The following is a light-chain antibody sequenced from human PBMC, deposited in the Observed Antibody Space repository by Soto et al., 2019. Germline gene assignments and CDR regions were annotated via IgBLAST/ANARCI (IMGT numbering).Light chain of an antibody. J-gene: IGLJ2*01. CDR1: SSNIGAGYD. CDR3: QTYDSSLSAVV. V-gene: IGLV1-40*01. CDR2: GNY. Sequence: QSVLTQTPSVSGAPGQRVTISCTGTSSNIGAGYDVHWYKQLPGTAPKLLIYGNYNQPSGVPDRFSGSKSGTSASLAITGLQAEDEAHYYCQTYDSSLSAVVFGGGTQLTVL.